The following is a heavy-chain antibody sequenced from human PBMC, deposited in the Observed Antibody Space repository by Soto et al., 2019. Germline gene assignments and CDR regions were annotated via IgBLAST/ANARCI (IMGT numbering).Heavy chain of an antibody. CDR3: ARVLLWFGELIRDAFDI. CDR1: GLTFSIYA. Sequence: PGGSLRLSCAASGLTFSIYAIHWVRQAPGKGLEWVSYISSSSSTIYYADSVKGRFTISRDNAKNSLYLQMNSLRAEDTAVYYCARVLLWFGELIRDAFDIWGQGTMVTVSS. CDR2: ISSSSSTI. J-gene: IGHJ3*02. V-gene: IGHV3-48*01. D-gene: IGHD3-10*01.